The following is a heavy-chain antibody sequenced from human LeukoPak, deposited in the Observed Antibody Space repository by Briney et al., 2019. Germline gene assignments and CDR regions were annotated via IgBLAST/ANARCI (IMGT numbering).Heavy chain of an antibody. CDR3: ARDDPDCSGGSCYYYYGMDV. V-gene: IGHV1-69*04. J-gene: IGHJ6*02. D-gene: IGHD2-15*01. CDR2: IIPILGIA. Sequence: SVKVSCKASGGIFSSYAISWVRQAPGQGLEWMGRIIPILGIANYAQKFQGRVTITADKSTSTAYMELSSLRSEDTAVYYCARDDPDCSGGSCYYYYGMDVWGQGTTVTVSS. CDR1: GGIFSSYA.